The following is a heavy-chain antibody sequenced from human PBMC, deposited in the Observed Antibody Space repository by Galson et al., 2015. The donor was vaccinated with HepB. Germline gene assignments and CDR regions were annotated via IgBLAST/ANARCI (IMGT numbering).Heavy chain of an antibody. J-gene: IGHJ5*02. V-gene: IGHV3-23*01. D-gene: IGHD3-16*01. CDR3: ALRLST. Sequence: SLRLSCAASGFTFSIYAVNWVRQVPGMELEWVSAITSSTTTYYANSVKGRFTISRDNSKNTVYLQMNSLRAEDTAVYYCALRLSTWGQGTPVTVSS. CDR2: ITSSTTT. CDR1: GFTFSIYA.